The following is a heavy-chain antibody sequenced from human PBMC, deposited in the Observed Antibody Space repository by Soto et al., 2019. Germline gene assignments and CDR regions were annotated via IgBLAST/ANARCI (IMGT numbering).Heavy chain of an antibody. J-gene: IGHJ6*02. CDR1: GGSISSGDYY. CDR2: IYYSGST. CDR3: HSGYGPAAYYYYGMDV. Sequence: SETLSLTCTVSGGSISSGDYYWSWIRQPPGKGLEWIGYIYYSGSTYYNPSLKSRVTISVDTSKNQFSLKLSSVTAADTAVYYCHSGYGPAAYYYYGMDVWGQGTTVTVSS. D-gene: IGHD5-18*01. V-gene: IGHV4-30-4*01.